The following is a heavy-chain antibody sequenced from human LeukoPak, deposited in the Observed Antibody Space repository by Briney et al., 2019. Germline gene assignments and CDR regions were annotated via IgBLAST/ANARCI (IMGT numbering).Heavy chain of an antibody. CDR2: INGRGST. D-gene: IGHD2-8*01. V-gene: IGHV4-59*01. J-gene: IGHJ4*02. CDR1: GASIGNYY. CDR3: ACINTWLDS. Sequence: SETLSLICTVSGASIGNYYWSWIRQPPGKGLEWIGYINGRGSTNYNPSLKSRVTMSADASKNQFSLKLSSVTAADTAVYYCACINTWLDSWGQGTLVTVSS.